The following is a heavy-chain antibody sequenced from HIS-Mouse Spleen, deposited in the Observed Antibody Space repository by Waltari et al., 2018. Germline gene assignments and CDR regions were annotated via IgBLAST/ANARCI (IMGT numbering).Heavy chain of an antibody. Sequence: QVQLVESGGGVVQPGRSLRLSCAASGVTFSSYGMHWVRQAPGKGLAWVAVISYDGSNKYYADSVKGRFTISRDNSKNTLYLQMNSLRAEDTAVYYCAKDKHHAFDYWGQGTLVTVSS. CDR1: GVTFSSYG. CDR3: AKDKHHAFDY. V-gene: IGHV3-30*18. CDR2: ISYDGSNK. J-gene: IGHJ4*02.